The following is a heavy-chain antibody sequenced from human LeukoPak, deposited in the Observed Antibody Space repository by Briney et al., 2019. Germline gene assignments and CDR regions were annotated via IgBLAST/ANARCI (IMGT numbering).Heavy chain of an antibody. Sequence: ASVKVSCKTSGYTFTGYYLHWVRQAPGQGLEWMEWLNPSSGDTKYAQKFQGRVTMTRDTSITTAYMGLSRLTSDDTAVYFCARGHYYSDITFPLHYWGQGTLVTVSS. CDR2: LNPSSGDT. CDR3: ARGHYYSDITFPLHY. CDR1: GYTFTGYY. J-gene: IGHJ4*02. D-gene: IGHD3-22*01. V-gene: IGHV1-2*02.